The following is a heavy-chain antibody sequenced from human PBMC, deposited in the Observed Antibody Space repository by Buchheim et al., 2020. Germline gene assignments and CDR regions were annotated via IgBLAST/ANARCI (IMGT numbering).Heavy chain of an antibody. CDR2: IKEDGSET. J-gene: IGHJ4*02. D-gene: IGHD2-8*01. Sequence: EVQLEESGGDLVQPGGSLRLSCVASGFTLSSYWMSWVRQAPGKGLEWVANIKEDGSETYYVESVKGRFTISRDNAKNSLYLQMNSLRAEDTAVYYCARGRRTKDYWGQGTL. CDR1: GFTLSSYW. V-gene: IGHV3-7*01. CDR3: ARGRRTKDY.